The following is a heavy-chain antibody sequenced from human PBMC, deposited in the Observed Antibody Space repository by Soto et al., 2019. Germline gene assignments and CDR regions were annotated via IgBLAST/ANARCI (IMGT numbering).Heavy chain of an antibody. CDR3: AREPNPCDSSGYFDY. V-gene: IGHV4-31*03. CDR1: GGSTTSGGHY. D-gene: IGHD3-22*01. CDR2: IHHSGTN. Sequence: KTSETLSLTCTVSGGSTTSGGHYWNGIRQPPGKGLEWISYIHHSGTNYHNPSLKSRGTISIDTSNNQISLRLSPVTSAGTAGYYCAREPNPCDSSGYFDYWGQGTRVTVSS. J-gene: IGHJ4*02.